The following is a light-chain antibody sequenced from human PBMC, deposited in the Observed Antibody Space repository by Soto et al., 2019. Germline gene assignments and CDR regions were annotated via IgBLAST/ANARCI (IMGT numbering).Light chain of an antibody. J-gene: IGLJ2*01. CDR1: RSDVGSYNL. Sequence: QSALTQPASVSGSPGQSITISCTGTRSDVGSYNLVSWYQQHPGKAPKLMIYEGSKRPSGVSNRFSGSKSGNTASLTISGLHAEDEADYYCCSYAGSSTFVVFGGGTTLTVL. CDR2: EGS. V-gene: IGLV2-23*03. CDR3: CSYAGSSTFVV.